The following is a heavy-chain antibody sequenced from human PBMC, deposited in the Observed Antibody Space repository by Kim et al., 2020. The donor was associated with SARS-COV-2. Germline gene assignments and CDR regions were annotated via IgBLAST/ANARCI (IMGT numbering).Heavy chain of an antibody. CDR1: GFTFDDYA. J-gene: IGHJ6*02. V-gene: IGHV3-9*01. CDR3: AKGRGMVRASYYYGMDV. CDR2: ISWNSGSI. Sequence: GGSLRLSCAASGFTFDDYAMHWVRQAPGKGLEWVSGISWNSGSIGYADSVKGRFTISRDNAKNSLYLQMNSLRAEDTALYYCAKGRGMVRASYYYGMDVWGQGTTVTVSS. D-gene: IGHD3-10*01.